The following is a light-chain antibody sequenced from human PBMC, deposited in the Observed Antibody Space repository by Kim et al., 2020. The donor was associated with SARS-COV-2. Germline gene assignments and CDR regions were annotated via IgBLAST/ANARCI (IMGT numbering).Light chain of an antibody. Sequence: DIQLTQSPSFLSASVGDRVTITCRDIQGISSYLAWYQQKPGKAPKLLIYAASTLQSGVPSRFSGSGSGTEFTLTISSLQPEDFATYYCQQLNSYPRTFGQGTKVDIK. J-gene: IGKJ1*01. CDR3: QQLNSYPRT. CDR1: QGISSY. CDR2: AAS. V-gene: IGKV1-9*01.